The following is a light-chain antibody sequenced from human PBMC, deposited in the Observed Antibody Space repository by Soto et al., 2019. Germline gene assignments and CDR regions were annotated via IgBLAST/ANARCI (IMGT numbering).Light chain of an antibody. J-gene: IGKJ5*01. CDR3: QQYNSWPPIT. CDR2: GAS. Sequence: IVMTHSPDTLAVSPATVSTFSVRASQSVRTKLAWYQQKAGQAPRLLIYGASTRATGIPDRFSGSGSGTEFTLTISSLQSEDFAVYYCQQYNSWPPITFGQGTRLEIK. CDR1: QSVRTK. V-gene: IGKV3-15*01.